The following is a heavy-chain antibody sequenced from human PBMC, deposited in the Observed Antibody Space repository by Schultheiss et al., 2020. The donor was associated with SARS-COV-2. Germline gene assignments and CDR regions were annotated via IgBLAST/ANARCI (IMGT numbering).Heavy chain of an antibody. D-gene: IGHD5-12*01. V-gene: IGHV4-34*01. J-gene: IGHJ4*02. CDR2: IYYTGIT. Sequence: SQTLSLTCAVYGGSLSGYYWAWIRQPQGRELEYIGNIYYTGITNYNPSLKSRLSMSVDTSKNQFSLSLSSVTGTDTAVYYCARRTSDSGYDVIDYWGQGTLVTVSS. CDR1: GGSLSGYY. CDR3: ARRTSDSGYDVIDY.